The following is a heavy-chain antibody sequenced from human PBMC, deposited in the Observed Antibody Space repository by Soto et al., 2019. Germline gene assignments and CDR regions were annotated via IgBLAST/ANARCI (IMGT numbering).Heavy chain of an antibody. V-gene: IGHV3-30*18. CDR3: AKAAPYCSGGSCYFNWFDP. D-gene: IGHD2-15*01. J-gene: IGHJ5*02. Sequence: GGSLRLSCAASGFTFSSYGMHWVRQAPGKGLEWVAVISYDGSNKYYADSVKGRFTISRDNSKNTLYLQMNSLRAEDTAVYYCAKAAPYCSGGSCYFNWFDPWGQGTLVTVSS. CDR1: GFTFSSYG. CDR2: ISYDGSNK.